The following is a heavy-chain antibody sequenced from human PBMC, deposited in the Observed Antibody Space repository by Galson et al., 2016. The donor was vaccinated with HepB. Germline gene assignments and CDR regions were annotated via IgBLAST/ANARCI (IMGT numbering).Heavy chain of an antibody. V-gene: IGHV3-23*01. CDR2: ISGSDSST. CDR3: AREGKSSSWNNWYFDL. Sequence: SLRLSCAASGFTFSSYDMSWVRQAPGKGLEWVSAISGSDSSTYYAHSVQGRFTISRDNSKNTLYLQMNSLRAGEKAVYYCAREGKSSSWNNWYFDLWGRGTLVAVSS. J-gene: IGHJ2*01. CDR1: GFTFSSYD. D-gene: IGHD6-13*01.